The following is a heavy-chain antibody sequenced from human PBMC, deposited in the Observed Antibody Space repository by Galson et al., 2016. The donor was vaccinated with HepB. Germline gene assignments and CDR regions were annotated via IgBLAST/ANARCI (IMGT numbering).Heavy chain of an antibody. D-gene: IGHD3-22*01. CDR2: INPNSGCA. V-gene: IGHV1-2*02. J-gene: IGHJ4*02. Sequence: SVKVSCFVSGLTFTGHYCYWVRHAPGQGLEWLGWINPNSGCAFYAQEFQGRVTLTWDTSISTVYMELARLSSDDSAVYYCAPDPRITMIQGGLWGQGTLVTVSS. CDR1: GLTFTGHY. CDR3: APDPRITMIQGGL.